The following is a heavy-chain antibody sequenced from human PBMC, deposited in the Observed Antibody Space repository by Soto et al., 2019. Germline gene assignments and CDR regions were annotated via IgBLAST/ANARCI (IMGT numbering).Heavy chain of an antibody. CDR1: GYSFTSYW. CDR3: AXNYYDSSGYYYGAAFDI. D-gene: IGHD3-22*01. Sequence: GESLKISCKGSGYSFTSYWISWVRQMPGKGLEWMGRIDPSDSYTNYSPSFQGHVTISADKSISTAYLQWSSLKASDTAMYYCAXNYYDSSGYYYGAAFDIWGRGTMVTVSS. V-gene: IGHV5-10-1*01. CDR2: IDPSDSYT. J-gene: IGHJ3*02.